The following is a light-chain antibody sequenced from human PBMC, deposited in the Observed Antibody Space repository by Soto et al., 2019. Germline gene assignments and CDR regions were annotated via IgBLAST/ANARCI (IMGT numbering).Light chain of an antibody. V-gene: IGLV2-14*01. Sequence: QAVVTQPASVSGSPGQSITISCTGTSSDVGGYNYVSWYQHHPGKAPQLMIFEVNNRPSGISNRFSGSKSGNTASLTISGLQAEDEADYYCSSYTSTSTWVFGGGTKVTVL. CDR2: EVN. J-gene: IGLJ3*02. CDR1: SSDVGGYNY. CDR3: SSYTSTSTWV.